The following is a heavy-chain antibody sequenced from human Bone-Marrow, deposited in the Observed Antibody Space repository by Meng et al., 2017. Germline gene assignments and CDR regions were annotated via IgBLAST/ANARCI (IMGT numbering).Heavy chain of an antibody. D-gene: IGHD4-11*01. CDR3: ARGPTTMAHDFDY. CDR1: GGSISSSSYY. CDR2: IYYSGST. V-gene: IGHV4-39*07. Sequence: SETLSLTCTVSGGSISSSSYYWGWIRQPPGKGLEWIGSIYYSGSTYYNPFLKSRVTISVDTSKNQFSLKLSSVTAADTAVYYCARGPTTMAHDFDYWGQGTLVTVSS. J-gene: IGHJ4*02.